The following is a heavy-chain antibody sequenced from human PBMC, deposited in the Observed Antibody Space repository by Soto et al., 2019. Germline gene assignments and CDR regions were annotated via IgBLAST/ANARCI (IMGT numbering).Heavy chain of an antibody. CDR1: GGSFSGYY. CDR3: ASHMTTVIRRGMDV. CDR2: INHSGST. J-gene: IGHJ6*02. D-gene: IGHD4-4*01. Sequence: SETLSLTCAVYGGSFSGYYWSWIRQPPGKGLEWIGEINHSGSTNYNPSLKSRVTISVDTSKNQFSLKLSSVTAADTAVYYCASHMTTVIRRGMDVWGQGTTVTVYS. V-gene: IGHV4-34*01.